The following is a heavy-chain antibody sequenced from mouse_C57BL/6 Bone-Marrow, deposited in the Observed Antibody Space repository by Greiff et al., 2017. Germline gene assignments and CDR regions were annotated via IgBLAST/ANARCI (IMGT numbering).Heavy chain of an antibody. CDR1: GYTFTSYW. CDR3: TKSEGVYYDSSYVGY. V-gene: IGHV1-64*01. J-gene: IGHJ2*02. CDR2: IHPNSGST. Sequence: QVQLQQPGAELVKPGASVKLSCKASGYTFTSYWMHWVKQRPGQGLEWIGMIHPNSGSTNYNEKFKSKATLTVDKSSSPAYMPLSSLPSEDSAVYDGTKSEGVYYDSSYVGYWGQGTSLTVSA. D-gene: IGHD1-1*01.